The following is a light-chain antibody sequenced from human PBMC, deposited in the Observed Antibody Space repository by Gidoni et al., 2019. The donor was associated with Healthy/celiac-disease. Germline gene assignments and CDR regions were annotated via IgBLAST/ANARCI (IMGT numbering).Light chain of an antibody. V-gene: IGKV1-39*01. CDR2: AAS. Sequence: DRQMTQSPSSLSASVGDRVTITCRASQSISSYLNWYKQKPGKDPKLLIYAASSLQSGVPSRFSGSGSGTDFTLTISSLQPEDFATYYCQQSYSTSFTFXPXTKVDIK. J-gene: IGKJ3*01. CDR3: QQSYSTSFT. CDR1: QSISSY.